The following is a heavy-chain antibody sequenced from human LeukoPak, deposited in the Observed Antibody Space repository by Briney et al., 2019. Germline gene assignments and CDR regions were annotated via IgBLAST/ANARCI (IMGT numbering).Heavy chain of an antibody. CDR3: ARGDCSGGSCYFAFDI. Sequence: PGGSLRLSCAASGFTFSSYWMSWVRQAPGKGLEWVANIKQDGSEKYYVDSVKGRFTISRDNAKNSLYLQMNSLRAEDTAVYYCARGDCSGGSCYFAFDIWGQGTMVTVSS. CDR1: GFTFSSYW. J-gene: IGHJ3*02. V-gene: IGHV3-7*01. D-gene: IGHD2-15*01. CDR2: IKQDGSEK.